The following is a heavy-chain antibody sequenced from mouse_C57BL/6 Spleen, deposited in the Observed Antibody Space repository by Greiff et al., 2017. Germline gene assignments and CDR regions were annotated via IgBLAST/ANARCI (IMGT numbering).Heavy chain of an antibody. Sequence: EVKVVESGGGLVKPGGSLKLSCAASGFTFSSYTMSWVRQTPEKRLEWVATISGGGGNTYYPDSVKGRFTISRDNAKNTLYLQMSSLRSEDTALYYCARHGGLRYQYYCDYWGQGTTLTVSS. J-gene: IGHJ2*01. CDR2: ISGGGGNT. D-gene: IGHD1-1*01. CDR3: ARHGGLRYQYYCDY. V-gene: IGHV5-9*01. CDR1: GFTFSSYT.